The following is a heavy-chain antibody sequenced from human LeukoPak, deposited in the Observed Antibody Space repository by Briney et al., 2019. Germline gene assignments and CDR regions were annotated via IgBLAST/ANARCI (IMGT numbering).Heavy chain of an antibody. CDR3: ARDRLITMVRGVFDY. Sequence: EASVKVSCKASGYTFTSYGISWVRQAPGQGLEWMGWISAYNGNTNYAQKLQGRVTLTTDTSTSTAYMELRSLRSDDTAVYYCARDRLITMVRGVFDYWGQGTLVTVSS. CDR1: GYTFTSYG. V-gene: IGHV1-18*01. CDR2: ISAYNGNT. D-gene: IGHD3-10*01. J-gene: IGHJ4*02.